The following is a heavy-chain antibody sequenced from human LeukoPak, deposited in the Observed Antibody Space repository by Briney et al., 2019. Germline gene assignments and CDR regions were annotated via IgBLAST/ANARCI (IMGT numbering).Heavy chain of an antibody. CDR3: ARDIVATDDNWFDP. CDR1: GFTFSTYG. Sequence: GGSLRLSCAASGFTFSTYGMSWVRQAPGKGLEWVSAISGSGGSTYYADSVKGRFTISRDNSKNTLYLQMNSLRAEDTAVYYCARDIVATDDNWFDPWGQGTLVTVSS. D-gene: IGHD5-12*01. V-gene: IGHV3-23*01. CDR2: ISGSGGST. J-gene: IGHJ5*02.